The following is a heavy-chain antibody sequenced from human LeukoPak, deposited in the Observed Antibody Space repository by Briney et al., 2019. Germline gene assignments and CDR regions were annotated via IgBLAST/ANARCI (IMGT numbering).Heavy chain of an antibody. CDR1: GGSFSGYY. CDR3: ARGGNRRGYFDY. CDR2: INHSGST. D-gene: IGHD1-14*01. V-gene: IGHV4-34*01. Sequence: PSETLSLTCAVYGGSFSGYYWSWIRQPSGKGLEWIGEINHSGSTNYNPSLKSRVTISVDTSKNQFSLKLSSVTAADTAVYYCARGGNRRGYFDYWGQGTPVTVSS. J-gene: IGHJ4*02.